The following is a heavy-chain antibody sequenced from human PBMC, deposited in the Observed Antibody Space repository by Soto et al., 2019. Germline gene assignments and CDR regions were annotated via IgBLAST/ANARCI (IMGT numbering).Heavy chain of an antibody. CDR1: GFTFSSYG. Sequence: QVQLVESGGGVVQPGRSLRLSCAASGFTFSSYGMHWVRQAPGKGLEWVAVISYDGSNKYYADSVKGRFTISRDNSKNTLYLQMNSLRAEDTAVYYCAKAVVNGDYESGVDPWGQGTLVTVSS. D-gene: IGHD4-17*01. CDR2: ISYDGSNK. CDR3: AKAVVNGDYESGVDP. J-gene: IGHJ5*02. V-gene: IGHV3-30*18.